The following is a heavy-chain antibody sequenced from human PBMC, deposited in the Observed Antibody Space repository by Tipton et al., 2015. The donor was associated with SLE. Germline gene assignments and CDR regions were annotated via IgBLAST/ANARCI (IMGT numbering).Heavy chain of an antibody. V-gene: IGHV4-34*01. CDR1: GGSFSGYY. CDR2: INHSGGT. D-gene: IGHD3/OR15-3a*01. J-gene: IGHJ6*03. Sequence: LRLSCAVYGGSFSGYYWSWIRQPPGKGLEWIGEINHSGGTNYNPSLKSRVTISVDTSKNQFSRKLSSVTAADTAVYYCARAPGLDRDYYYYYYMDVWGKGTTVTVSS. CDR3: ARAPGLDRDYYYYYYMDV.